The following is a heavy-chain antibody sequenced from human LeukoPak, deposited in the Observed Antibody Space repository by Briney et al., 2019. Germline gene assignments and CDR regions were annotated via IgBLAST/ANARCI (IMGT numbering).Heavy chain of an antibody. CDR3: ARDFFAFGGVIALLDY. Sequence: GGSLRLSCATSGFTFTTFWMHWVRQAPGKGLVWVSRINHDGSNTNYADSVKGRFTISRDNAKNTVYLQMNSLRAEDTAVYYCARDFFAFGGVIALLDYWGQGTLVTVSS. CDR1: GFTFTTFW. D-gene: IGHD3-16*02. J-gene: IGHJ4*02. CDR2: INHDGSNT. V-gene: IGHV3-74*01.